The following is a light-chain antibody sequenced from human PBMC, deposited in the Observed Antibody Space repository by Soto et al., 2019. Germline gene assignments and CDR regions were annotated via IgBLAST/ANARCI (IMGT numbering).Light chain of an antibody. CDR3: SSYTSSITHV. V-gene: IGLV2-14*01. Sequence: QSALTQPASGSGSPGQSITISCTGTSSDVGGYNYVSWYQQHPGKAPKLMIYDVSNRPSGVSNRFSGSKSGNTASLTISGLQAEDEADYYCSSYTSSITHVFGGGTKLTVL. CDR1: SSDVGGYNY. J-gene: IGLJ2*01. CDR2: DVS.